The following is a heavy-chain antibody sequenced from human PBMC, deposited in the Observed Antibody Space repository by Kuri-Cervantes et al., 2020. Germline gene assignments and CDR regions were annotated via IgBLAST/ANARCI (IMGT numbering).Heavy chain of an antibody. J-gene: IGHJ3*02. V-gene: IGHV4-31*03. CDR2: IYYSGST. D-gene: IGHD3-9*01. Sequence: LRLSCTVSGGSISSGGYYWSWIRQHPGKGLEWIGYIYYSGSTYYNPSLKSRVTISVDTSKNQFSLKLSSVTAADTAVYYCARAGYDILTGWKGRAFDIWGQGTMVTVSS. CDR1: GGSISSGGYY. CDR3: ARAGYDILTGWKGRAFDI.